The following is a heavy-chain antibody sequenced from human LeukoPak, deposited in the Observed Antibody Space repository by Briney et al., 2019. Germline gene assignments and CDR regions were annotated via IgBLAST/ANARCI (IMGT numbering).Heavy chain of an antibody. CDR3: ARALRYDDSSGYYAY. J-gene: IGHJ4*01. V-gene: IGHV1-2*02. CDR1: GYTFTGHY. CDR2: INPKSGVT. Sequence: ASVTVSFTASGYTFTGHYMHWVRQGPGQGPEWMGWINPKSGVTNYAQTFQGRVTMTRDTSISIVYMELSRLTLDDTAVYYCARALRYDDSSGYYAYWGQGTLVTVSS. D-gene: IGHD3-22*01.